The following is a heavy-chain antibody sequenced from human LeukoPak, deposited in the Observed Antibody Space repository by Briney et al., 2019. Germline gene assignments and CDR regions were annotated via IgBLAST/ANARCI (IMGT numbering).Heavy chain of an antibody. Sequence: PGGSLRLSCVASGFIFRGYGMHWVRQAPGKGLEWVANIKQDGSEKYYVDSVKGRFTISRDNAKNSLYLQMNSLRAEDTAVYYCAKLDIVVVVASGAFDIWGQGTMVTVSS. CDR3: AKLDIVVVVASGAFDI. V-gene: IGHV3-7*03. CDR1: GFIFRGYG. J-gene: IGHJ3*02. D-gene: IGHD2-15*01. CDR2: IKQDGSEK.